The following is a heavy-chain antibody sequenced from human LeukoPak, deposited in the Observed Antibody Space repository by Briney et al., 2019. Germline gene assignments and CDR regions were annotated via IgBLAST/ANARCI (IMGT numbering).Heavy chain of an antibody. CDR3: AKARGDVLLWFGELLDFDY. J-gene: IGHJ4*02. CDR2: ISGSGGST. Sequence: PGGSLRLSCAASGFTFSSYAMSWVRQAPGKGLGWVSAISGSGGSTYYADSVKGRFTISRDNSKNTLYLQMNSLRAEDTAVYYCAKARGDVLLWFGELLDFDYWGQGTLVTVSS. D-gene: IGHD3-10*01. V-gene: IGHV3-23*01. CDR1: GFTFSSYA.